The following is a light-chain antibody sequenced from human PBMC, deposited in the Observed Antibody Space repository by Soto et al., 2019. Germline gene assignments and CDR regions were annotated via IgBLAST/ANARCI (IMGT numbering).Light chain of an antibody. V-gene: IGKV3D-15*01. J-gene: IGKJ5*01. CDR1: QSVSSN. CDR2: GAS. Sequence: EIVMTQSPATLSVSPGESATLSCRASQSVSSNLAWSQHKPGQAPRLLIYGASTRATGITARLSGSGSGIEFTLTISSLQSEEFAVYHCQQYNIWPPITFGQGTRLEIK. CDR3: QQYNIWPPIT.